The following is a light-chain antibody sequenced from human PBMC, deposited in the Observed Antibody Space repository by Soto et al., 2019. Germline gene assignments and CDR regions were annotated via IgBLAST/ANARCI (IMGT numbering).Light chain of an antibody. CDR3: VLYLGSGIWV. Sequence: QTVVTQEPSFSVSPGGTVTLTCGLSSGSVSASYGPSWYQQTPGQAPRRLIYSAYTRSSGVPDRISGSILGNKAALTITGAQADDESDYYCVLYLGSGIWVFGGGTKVTVL. V-gene: IGLV8-61*01. CDR2: SAY. J-gene: IGLJ3*02. CDR1: SGSVSASYG.